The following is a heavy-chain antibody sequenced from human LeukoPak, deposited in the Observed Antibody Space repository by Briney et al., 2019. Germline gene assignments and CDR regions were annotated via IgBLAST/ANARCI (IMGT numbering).Heavy chain of an antibody. CDR3: ARDDTWGVDILTGN. D-gene: IGHD3-9*01. J-gene: IGHJ4*02. Sequence: GSSVKVSCKASGGTFSSYAISWVRQAPGQGLEWMGGIIPIFGTANYAQKLQGRVTMTTDTSTSTAYMELRSLRSDDTAVYYCARDDTWGVDILTGNWGQGTLVTVSS. CDR1: GGTFSSYA. V-gene: IGHV1-69*05. CDR2: IIPIFGTA.